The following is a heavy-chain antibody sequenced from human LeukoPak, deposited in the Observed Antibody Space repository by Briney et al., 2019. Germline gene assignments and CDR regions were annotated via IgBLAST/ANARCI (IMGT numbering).Heavy chain of an antibody. Sequence: SETLSLTCAVYGGSFSGYFWDWVRKPPGKGMEWIGEISHGGRTTYNPSLKSRVTISVDRSKNQFSLKLSSVTAADTAVYYCAREMATISAVSYFDYWGQGTLVTVSP. J-gene: IGHJ4*02. CDR3: AREMATISAVSYFDY. CDR1: GGSFSGYF. V-gene: IGHV4-34*01. D-gene: IGHD5-24*01. CDR2: ISHGGRT.